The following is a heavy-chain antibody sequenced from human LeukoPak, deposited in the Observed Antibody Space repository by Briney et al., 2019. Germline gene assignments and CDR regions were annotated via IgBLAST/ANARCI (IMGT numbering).Heavy chain of an antibody. Sequence: PSETLSLTCTVSGYSISSGYYWGWIRQPPGKGLEWIGSIYHSGSTYYNPSLKSRVTISVDTSKNQFSLKLSSVTAADTAVYYCARVPHYYDSSGYYAEYFQHWGQGTLVTVSS. V-gene: IGHV4-38-2*02. CDR2: IYHSGST. D-gene: IGHD3-22*01. CDR3: ARVPHYYDSSGYYAEYFQH. J-gene: IGHJ1*01. CDR1: GYSISSGYY.